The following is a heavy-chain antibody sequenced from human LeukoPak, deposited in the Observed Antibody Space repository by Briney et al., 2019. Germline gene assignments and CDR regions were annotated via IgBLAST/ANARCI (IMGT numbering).Heavy chain of an antibody. D-gene: IGHD4-17*01. CDR2: VYDNGNI. CDR3: ARLDDVDYGDYTTEAFDI. V-gene: IGHV4-61*02. Sequence: SETLSLTCTVSGGSISSGSYYWSWIRQPAGKGLEWIGRVYDNGNINYNPSLKSRVTISVDTSKNEFSLKLNSVTAADTAVYYCARLDDVDYGDYTTEAFDIWGQGTMVTVSS. CDR1: GGSISSGSYY. J-gene: IGHJ3*02.